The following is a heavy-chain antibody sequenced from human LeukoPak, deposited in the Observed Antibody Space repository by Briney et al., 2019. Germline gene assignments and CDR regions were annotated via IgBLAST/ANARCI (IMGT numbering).Heavy chain of an antibody. V-gene: IGHV3-23*01. CDR1: GFTFSSYA. CDR2: ISDSGNKA. D-gene: IGHD3-9*01. J-gene: IGHJ4*02. CDR3: AKTPDYDILTGTTFDY. Sequence: PGGSLRLSCAASGFTFSSYAMTWVRQPPGKGLEWVSGISDSGNKAYYANSVKGRFTISRDNSKNTLYLQMNSLRAEDTAVYYCAKTPDYDILTGTTFDYWGQGTLVTVSS.